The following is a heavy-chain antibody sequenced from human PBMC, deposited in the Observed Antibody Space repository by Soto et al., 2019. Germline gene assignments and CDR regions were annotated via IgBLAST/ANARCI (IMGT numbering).Heavy chain of an antibody. J-gene: IGHJ6*02. V-gene: IGHV1-69*13. CDR3: ARDLRYCSSTSCYAVLQWSLYYYYGMDV. D-gene: IGHD2-2*01. Sequence: SVKVSCTASGGTFSSYAISWVRQATGQGLEWMGGIIPIFGTANYAQKFQGRVTITADESTSTAYMELSSLRSEDTAVYYCARDLRYCSSTSCYAVLQWSLYYYYGMDVWGQGTTVTVSS. CDR2: IIPIFGTA. CDR1: GGTFSSYA.